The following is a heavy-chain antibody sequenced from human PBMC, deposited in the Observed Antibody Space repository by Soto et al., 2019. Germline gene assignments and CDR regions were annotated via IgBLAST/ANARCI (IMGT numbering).Heavy chain of an antibody. Sequence: PGVSLGLSCASSGFTFSNYWMSWVRQAPGKGLEWVANIKRDGSDKYYADSVKGRFTISRDNSKNTLFLQMNSLGAEDTAVYYCAKDRGNYRGFDYWGQGTLVTVSS. J-gene: IGHJ4*02. V-gene: IGHV3-7*03. CDR1: GFTFSNYW. D-gene: IGHD1-26*01. CDR3: AKDRGNYRGFDY. CDR2: IKRDGSDK.